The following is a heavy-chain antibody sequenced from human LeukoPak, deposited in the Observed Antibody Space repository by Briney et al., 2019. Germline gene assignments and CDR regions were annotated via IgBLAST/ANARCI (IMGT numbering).Heavy chain of an antibody. J-gene: IGHJ4*02. CDR2: ISSSGSTI. Sequence: PGRSLRLSCAASGFTFSGYEMNWVRQAPGKGLEWVSYISSSGSTIYYADSVKGRFTISRDNAKNSLYLQMNSLRAEDTAVYYCARSQYCGGDCYLRRLDYWGQGTLVTVSS. D-gene: IGHD2-21*02. V-gene: IGHV3-48*03. CDR1: GFTFSGYE. CDR3: ARSQYCGGDCYLRRLDY.